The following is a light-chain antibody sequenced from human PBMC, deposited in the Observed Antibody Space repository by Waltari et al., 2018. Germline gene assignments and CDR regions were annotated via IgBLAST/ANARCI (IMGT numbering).Light chain of an antibody. J-gene: IGLJ2*01. V-gene: IGLV3-19*01. CDR1: RLNSYY. CDR2: GKN. CDR3: NSRDISVNHPGV. Sequence: SSELTQDPAVSVALGQAVRIPCQGDRLNSYYAIRYQQKPGQATVLVIYGKNNQPSGIPDRFSCSSSGNTDSLTITVAQAEDEADYYCNSRDISVNHPGVFGGGTKLTVL.